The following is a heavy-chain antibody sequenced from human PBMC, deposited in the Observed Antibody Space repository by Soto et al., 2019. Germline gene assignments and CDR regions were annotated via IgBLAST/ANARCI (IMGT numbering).Heavy chain of an antibody. Sequence: SETLSLTCTVSGGSISSYYWSWIRQPPGKGLEWIGYIYYSGSTNYNPSLKSRVTISVDTSKNRFSLKLSSVTAADTAVYYCARQETFMADFDYWGQGTLVTVSS. CDR3: ARQETFMADFDY. CDR2: IYYSGST. CDR1: GGSISSYY. D-gene: IGHD3-16*01. J-gene: IGHJ4*02. V-gene: IGHV4-59*08.